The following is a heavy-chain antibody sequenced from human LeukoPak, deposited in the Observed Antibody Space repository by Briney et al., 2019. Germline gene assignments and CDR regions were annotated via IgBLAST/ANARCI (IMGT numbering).Heavy chain of an antibody. J-gene: IGHJ6*03. CDR1: GYTFTSYG. D-gene: IGHD3-10*01. V-gene: IGHV1-18*01. Sequence: ASVKVACKASGYTFTSYGISWVRQAPGQGLEWMGWISAYNGNTNYAQKLQGRVTMTTDTSTSTAYMELRSLRSDDTAVYYCARGPRGITMVRGVTYFYYYYMDVWGKGTTVTVSS. CDR3: ARGPRGITMVRGVTYFYYYYMDV. CDR2: ISAYNGNT.